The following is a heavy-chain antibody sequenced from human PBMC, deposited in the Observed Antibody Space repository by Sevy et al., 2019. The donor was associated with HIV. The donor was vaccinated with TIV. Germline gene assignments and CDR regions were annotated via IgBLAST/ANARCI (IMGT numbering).Heavy chain of an antibody. CDR3: AAMGNDYGDYQGGAFDI. CDR1: GCSISSSSYY. J-gene: IGHJ3*02. V-gene: IGHV4-39*01. CDR2: IYYSGST. D-gene: IGHD4-17*01. Sequence: SETLSLTCTVSGCSISSSSYYWGWIRQPPGKGLEWIGSIYYSGSTYYNPSLKSRVTISVDTSKNQFSLKLCSVTAADTAVYYCAAMGNDYGDYQGGAFDIWGQGTMVTVSS.